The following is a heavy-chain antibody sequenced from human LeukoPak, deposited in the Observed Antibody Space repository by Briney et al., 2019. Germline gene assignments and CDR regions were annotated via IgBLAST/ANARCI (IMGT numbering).Heavy chain of an antibody. CDR3: ARDTYYYGSGDAFDI. CDR2: IYYSGST. CDR1: GGSMSSGNYY. V-gene: IGHV4-30-4*01. D-gene: IGHD3-10*01. Sequence: SETLSLTCTVSGGSMSSGNYYWTWIRQSPGKGLEWIGYIYYSGSTYYNPSLKSRVTISVDTSKNQFSLKLSSVTAADTAVYYCARDTYYYGSGDAFDIWGQGTMVTVSS. J-gene: IGHJ3*02.